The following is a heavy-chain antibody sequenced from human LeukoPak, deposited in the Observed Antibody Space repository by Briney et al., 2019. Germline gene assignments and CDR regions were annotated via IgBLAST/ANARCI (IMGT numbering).Heavy chain of an antibody. D-gene: IGHD3-3*01. V-gene: IGHV3-11*01. CDR2: ISSGSTI. CDR1: GFTFSDYY. CDR3: ARVGITIFGVVIIGDYFDY. J-gene: IGHJ4*02. Sequence: GGSLRLSCAASGFTFSDYYTSWIRQAPGKGLEWVSYISSGSTIYYADSVKGRFTISRDNAKNSLYLQMNSLRAEDTAVYYCARVGITIFGVVIIGDYFDYWGQGTLVTVSS.